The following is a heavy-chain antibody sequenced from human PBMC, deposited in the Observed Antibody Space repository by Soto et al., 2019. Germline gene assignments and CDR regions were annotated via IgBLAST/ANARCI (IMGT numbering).Heavy chain of an antibody. CDR1: GFTFSSYS. J-gene: IGHJ3*02. D-gene: IGHD1-26*01. V-gene: IGHV3-48*02. CDR2: ISSSSSTI. CDR3: ARAGATRRYDAFDI. Sequence: TGGSLRLSCAASGFTFSSYSMNWVRQAPGKGLEWVSYISSSSSTIYYADSVKGRFTISRDNAKNSLYLQMNSLRDEDTAVYYCARAGATRRYDAFDIWGQGTMVTVSS.